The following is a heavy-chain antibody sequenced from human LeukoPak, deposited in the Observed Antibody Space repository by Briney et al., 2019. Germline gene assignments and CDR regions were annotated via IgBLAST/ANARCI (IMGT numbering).Heavy chain of an antibody. D-gene: IGHD4-17*01. CDR3: ARVDLRPEPQIDY. V-gene: IGHV4-34*01. Sequence: SETLSLTCAVYGGSFSGYYWSWLRQPPGKGLEWIGEINHIAIPNYTPSPMCRVTISVDTSKNQFSLKLSSVTAADTAVYYCARVDLRPEPQIDYWGQGTLVTVSS. J-gene: IGHJ4*02. CDR2: INHIAIP. CDR1: GGSFSGYY.